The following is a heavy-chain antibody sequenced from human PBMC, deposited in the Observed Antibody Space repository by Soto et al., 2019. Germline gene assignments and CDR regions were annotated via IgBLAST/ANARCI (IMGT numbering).Heavy chain of an antibody. J-gene: IGHJ6*02. V-gene: IGHV1-69*05. CDR3: ARDRHGDYYYYGMDV. CDR2: IIPIFGTA. CDR1: GGTFSSYA. D-gene: IGHD4-17*01. Sequence: SVKVSCKASGGTFSSYAISWVRQAPGQGLEWMGGIIPIFGTANYAQKFQGWVTMTRDTSISTAYMELSRLRSDDTAVYYCARDRHGDYYYYGMDVWGQGTTVTVSS.